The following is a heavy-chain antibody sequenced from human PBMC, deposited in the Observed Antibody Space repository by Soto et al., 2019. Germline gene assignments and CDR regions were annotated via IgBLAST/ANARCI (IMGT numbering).Heavy chain of an antibody. Sequence: GGSLRLSCAASGFTFSSYAMTWVRQAPGKGLGWVSAISDSGVSTYYTDSVKGRFTISRDNSRNTLYLQMNSLRAEDTAVYFCAKAATYCDSTSCLRPANPDVWGQGTTVTVS. J-gene: IGHJ6*02. CDR3: AKAATYCDSTSCLRPANPDV. D-gene: IGHD2-2*01. CDR1: GFTFSSYA. CDR2: ISDSGVST. V-gene: IGHV3-23*01.